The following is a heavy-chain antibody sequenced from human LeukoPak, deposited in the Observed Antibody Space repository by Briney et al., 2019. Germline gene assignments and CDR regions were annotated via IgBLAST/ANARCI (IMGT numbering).Heavy chain of an antibody. CDR2: ISGSGGST. Sequence: GGSLRLSCAASGFTFSSYAMGWVRQAPGEGLEWDSAISGSGGSTYYAESVKGRFTISRDNSKKTLYLQMNSLRADDTAAYYCAKGGLVHRFDPWGQGTLVTVSS. CDR3: AKGGLVHRFDP. CDR1: GFTFSSYA. V-gene: IGHV3-23*01. J-gene: IGHJ5*02.